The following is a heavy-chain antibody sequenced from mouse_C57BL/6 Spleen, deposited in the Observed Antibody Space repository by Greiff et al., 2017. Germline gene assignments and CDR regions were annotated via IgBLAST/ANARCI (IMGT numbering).Heavy chain of an antibody. CDR1: GFTFSDYG. D-gene: IGHD4-1*01. CDR2: ISSGSSTI. Sequence: DVMLVESGGGLVKPGGSLKLSCAASGFTFSDYGMHWVRQAPEKGLEWVAYISSGSSTIYYADTVKGRFTISRDNAKNTLFLQMTSLRSEDTAMYYCARVGLTGTAWFAYWGQGTLVTVSA. V-gene: IGHV5-17*01. J-gene: IGHJ3*01. CDR3: ARVGLTGTAWFAY.